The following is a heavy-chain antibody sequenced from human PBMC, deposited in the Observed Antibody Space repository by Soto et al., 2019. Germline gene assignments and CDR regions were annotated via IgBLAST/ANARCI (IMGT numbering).Heavy chain of an antibody. CDR3: ARDLADVHLWDAFDV. CDR2: IVPMFGTT. V-gene: IGHV1-69*01. J-gene: IGHJ3*01. D-gene: IGHD6-13*01. CDR1: GDTFNSYG. Sequence: QVQLVQSGPELKKPGSSVKVSCKAPGDTFNSYGISWVRQAPGQGLEWMGGIVPMFGTTNLALKFEDRVTITADELTTTVYMEIRGLTSEYTAVYYCARDLADVHLWDAFDVWGHGTRVTVSS.